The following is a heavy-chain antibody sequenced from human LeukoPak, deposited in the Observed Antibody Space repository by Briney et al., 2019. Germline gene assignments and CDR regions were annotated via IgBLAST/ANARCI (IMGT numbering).Heavy chain of an antibody. Sequence: ASVKVSCKASGGTFSSYAISWVRQAPGQGLEWMGGIIPIFGTANYAQKFQGRVTITADESTSTAYMELSSLRSEDTAVYYCARAGRDGYNLDYYYMDVWGKGTTVTIS. J-gene: IGHJ6*03. D-gene: IGHD5-24*01. CDR1: GGTFSSYA. CDR2: IIPIFGTA. V-gene: IGHV1-69*13. CDR3: ARAGRDGYNLDYYYMDV.